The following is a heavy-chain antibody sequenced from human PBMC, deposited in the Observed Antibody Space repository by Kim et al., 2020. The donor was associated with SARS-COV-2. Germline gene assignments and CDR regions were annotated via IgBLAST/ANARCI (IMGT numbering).Heavy chain of an antibody. Sequence: GGSLRLSCAASEFIFSTYGMHWVRQAPGKGLEWVAIISYDGSSKYYADSVKGRFTISRDNSKNTLYLQMNSLRAEDTAVYYCAKDGPRYMYYYGSGGYPDYWGQGTLVTVSS. CDR3: AKDGPRYMYYYGSGGYPDY. V-gene: IGHV3-30*18. J-gene: IGHJ4*02. CDR1: EFIFSTYG. CDR2: ISYDGSSK. D-gene: IGHD3-10*01.